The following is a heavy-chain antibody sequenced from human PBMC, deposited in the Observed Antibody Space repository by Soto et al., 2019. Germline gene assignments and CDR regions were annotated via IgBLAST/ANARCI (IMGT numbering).Heavy chain of an antibody. CDR3: TRDSVGAAAGIYYYGMDV. Sequence: GGSLRLSCTASGFTFGDYAMSWFRQAPGKGLEWVGSIRSKAYGGTTEYAASVKGRFTISRDDSKSIAYLQMNSLKTEDTAVYYCTRDSVGAAAGIYYYGMDVWGQGTTVTVSS. CDR2: IRSKAYGGTT. V-gene: IGHV3-49*03. J-gene: IGHJ6*02. D-gene: IGHD6-13*01. CDR1: GFTFGDYA.